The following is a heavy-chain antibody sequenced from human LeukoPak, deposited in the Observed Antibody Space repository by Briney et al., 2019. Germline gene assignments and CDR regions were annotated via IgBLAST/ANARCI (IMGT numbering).Heavy chain of an antibody. CDR3: AKSSSSWRVY. CDR2: ISYDGSNK. J-gene: IGHJ4*02. Sequence: PGGSLRLSCAASGFTFSSYGMHWVRQAPGKGPERVAVISYDGSNKYYADSMKGRFTISRDNSKNTLYLQMNSLRAEDTAVYYCAKSSSSWRVYWGQGTLVTVSS. V-gene: IGHV3-30*18. CDR1: GFTFSSYG. D-gene: IGHD6-13*01.